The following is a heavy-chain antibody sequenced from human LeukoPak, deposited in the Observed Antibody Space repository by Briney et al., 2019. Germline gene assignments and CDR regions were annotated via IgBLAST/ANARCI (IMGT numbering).Heavy chain of an antibody. Sequence: PGGSLRLSCAASGFTFSSYAMSWVRQAPGKGLEWVSAISGSGGSTYYADSVKGRFTISRDNPKNTLYLQMNSLRAEDTAVYYCAKDPPSYYYDSSDDDYWGQGTLVTVSS. CDR3: AKDPPSYYYDSSDDDY. D-gene: IGHD3-22*01. J-gene: IGHJ4*02. CDR1: GFTFSSYA. CDR2: ISGSGGST. V-gene: IGHV3-23*01.